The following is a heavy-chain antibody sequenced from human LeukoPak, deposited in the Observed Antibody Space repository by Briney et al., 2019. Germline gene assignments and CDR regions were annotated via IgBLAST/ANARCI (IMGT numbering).Heavy chain of an antibody. Sequence: GGSLRLSCAASGFTFSSYAMRWVRQAPGKGLEWVAVISYDGSNKYYADSVKGRFTISRDNSKNTLYLQMNSLRAEDTAVYYCARDQIIDYGGLAVWGQGTTVTVSS. CDR2: ISYDGSNK. CDR1: GFTFSSYA. D-gene: IGHD4-23*01. V-gene: IGHV3-30-3*01. CDR3: ARDQIIDYGGLAV. J-gene: IGHJ6*02.